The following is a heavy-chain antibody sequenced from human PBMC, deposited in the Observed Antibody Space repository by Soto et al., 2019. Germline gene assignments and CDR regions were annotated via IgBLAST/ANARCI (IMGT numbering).Heavy chain of an antibody. Sequence: QVQLVESGGGLDKPGGSLRLSCAASGFTLSDYYMTWIRLAPGKGLEWVSDIIISGTTIHYADSVRGRYTISRDNAKNALWLQMNTLRAEDTAVYYCARFREDGYYNFWGQGTLVTVSS. V-gene: IGHV3-11*01. D-gene: IGHD3-9*01. CDR1: GFTLSDYY. CDR2: IIISGTTI. CDR3: ARFREDGYYNF. J-gene: IGHJ4*02.